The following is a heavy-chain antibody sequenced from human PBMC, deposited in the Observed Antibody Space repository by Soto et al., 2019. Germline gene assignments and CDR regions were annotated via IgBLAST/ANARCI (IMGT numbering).Heavy chain of an antibody. CDR2: IVVGSGNT. V-gene: IGHV1-58*01. D-gene: IGHD2-8*02. CDR3: AALYWNNYYYYGMDV. CDR1: GFTFTSSA. J-gene: IGHJ6*02. Sequence: QMQLVQSGPEVKKPGTSVKVSCKASGFTFTSSAVQWVRQARGQRLEWIGWIVVGSGNTNYAQKFQERVTITRDMSTSTAYMELSSLRSEDTAVYYCAALYWNNYYYYGMDVWGQGTTVTVSS.